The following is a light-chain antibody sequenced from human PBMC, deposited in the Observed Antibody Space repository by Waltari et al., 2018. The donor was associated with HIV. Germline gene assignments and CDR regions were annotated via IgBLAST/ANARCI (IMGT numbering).Light chain of an antibody. J-gene: IGKJ1*01. V-gene: IGKV1-17*01. CDR2: SVS. CDR1: RDIKND. CDR3: LQLSGFPRT. Sequence: DIQMTQSPPSLSTSVGDRVTITCRASRDIKNDLGWYQQKPGKSPRRLIYSVSTLSAGGPSRCRGGGSGTHFTLSIDGLQPEDMATYFCLQLSGFPRTFGQGT.